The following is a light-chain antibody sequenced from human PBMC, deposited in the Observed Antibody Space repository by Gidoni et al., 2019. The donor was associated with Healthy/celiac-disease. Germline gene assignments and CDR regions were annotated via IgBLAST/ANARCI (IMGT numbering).Light chain of an antibody. CDR1: QSISSY. V-gene: IGKV1-39*01. Sequence: DIHMTQSPSSLSASVADRVTITCRASQSISSYLNWYQQKPGKAPKLLIYAASSLQSGVPSRFSGSGSGTDFTLTISSLQPEDFATYYCQQSYSTLTFGGGTKVEIK. CDR2: AAS. CDR3: QQSYSTLT. J-gene: IGKJ4*01.